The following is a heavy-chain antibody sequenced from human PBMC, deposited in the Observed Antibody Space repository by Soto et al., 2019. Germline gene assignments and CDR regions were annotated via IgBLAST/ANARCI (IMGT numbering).Heavy chain of an antibody. CDR3: ARAVVNDESPDY. J-gene: IGHJ4*02. D-gene: IGHD2-15*01. CDR1: GYTFTGYY. V-gene: IGHV1-2*02. CDR2: INPNSGGT. Sequence: QVQLVQSGAEVKKPGASVKVSCKASGYTFTGYYMHWVRQAPGQGLEWMGWINPNSGGTNYAQKLQGRGTMTRDTSISTAYMELSRLRSDDTAVYYCARAVVNDESPDYWGQGTLVTVSS.